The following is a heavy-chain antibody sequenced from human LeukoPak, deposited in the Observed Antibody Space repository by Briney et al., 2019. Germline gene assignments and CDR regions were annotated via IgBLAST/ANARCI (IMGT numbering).Heavy chain of an antibody. J-gene: IGHJ4*02. CDR1: GFTFSSYG. CDR2: IWYDGSNK. Sequence: PGRSLRLPCAASGFTFSSYGMHWVRQAPGKGLEWVAVIWYDGSNKYYADSVKGRFTISRDNSKNTLHLQMNSLRAEDTALYYCARDRGRDGYNSVKPLTYYFDYWGQGTLVTVSS. V-gene: IGHV3-33*01. CDR3: ARDRGRDGYNSVKPLTYYFDY. D-gene: IGHD5-24*01.